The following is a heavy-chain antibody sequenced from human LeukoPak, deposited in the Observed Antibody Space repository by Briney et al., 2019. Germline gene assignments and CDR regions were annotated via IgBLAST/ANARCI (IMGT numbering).Heavy chain of an antibody. V-gene: IGHV4-34*01. J-gene: IGHJ5*02. Sequence: SETLSLTCAVYGGSFSGYFWSWIRQPPGKGLEWIGDINHNGGTNYNPSLKSRVTISVDTSKNQFSLKLSSVTAADTAVYYCARDQYNYGYVSWFDPWGQGTLVTVSS. CDR2: INHNGGT. CDR1: GGSFSGYF. CDR3: ARDQYNYGYVSWFDP. D-gene: IGHD5-18*01.